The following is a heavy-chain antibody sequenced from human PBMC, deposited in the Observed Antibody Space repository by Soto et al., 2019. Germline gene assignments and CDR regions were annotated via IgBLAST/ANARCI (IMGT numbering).Heavy chain of an antibody. CDR2: ISGSGGST. CDR3: ANLDYDCSSGESNFDY. J-gene: IGHJ4*02. D-gene: IGHD3-3*01. V-gene: IGHV3-23*01. Sequence: GGSLRLSCAASGFTFSSYAMSWVRQAPGKGLEWVSAISGSGGSTYYADSVKGRFTISRDNSKNTLYLQMNSLRAEDTAVYYCANLDYDCSSGESNFDYWGQGTLVTVSS. CDR1: GFTFSSYA.